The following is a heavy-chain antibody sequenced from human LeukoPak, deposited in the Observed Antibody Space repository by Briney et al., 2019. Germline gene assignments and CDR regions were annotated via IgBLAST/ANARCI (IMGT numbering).Heavy chain of an antibody. D-gene: IGHD6-6*01. V-gene: IGHV3-7*05. CDR2: IKQDGSEE. CDR3: ARDPYSSTWSYGMDV. J-gene: IGHJ6*02. Sequence: GGSLRLSCAASGFSFSTYRMSWVRQAPGKGLEWVANIKQDGSEEVYVDSVRGRFTISRDNAKNSLFLQMNTLRAEDTAVYYCARDPYSSTWSYGMDVWGQGTMVTVSS. CDR1: GFSFSTYR.